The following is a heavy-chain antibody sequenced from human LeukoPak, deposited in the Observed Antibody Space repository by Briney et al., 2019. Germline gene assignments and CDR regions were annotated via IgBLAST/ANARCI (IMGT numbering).Heavy chain of an antibody. D-gene: IGHD6-13*01. CDR1: GYTFTSYG. Sequence: ASVKVSCKASGYTFTSYGISWVRQAPGQGLEWMGWISAYNGNTNYAQKPQGRVTMTTDTSTSTAYMELRSLRSDDTAVYYCARVSDSSSWYWPVDVWGQGTTVTVSS. CDR2: ISAYNGNT. J-gene: IGHJ6*02. CDR3: ARVSDSSSWYWPVDV. V-gene: IGHV1-18*01.